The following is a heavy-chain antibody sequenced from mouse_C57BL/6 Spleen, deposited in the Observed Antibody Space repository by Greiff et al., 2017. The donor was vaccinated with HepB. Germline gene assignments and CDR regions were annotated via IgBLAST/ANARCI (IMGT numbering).Heavy chain of an antibody. V-gene: IGHV1-64*01. D-gene: IGHD2-4*01. CDR3: ARENYEGPWFAY. Sequence: QVQLQQPGAELVKPGASVKLSCKASGYTFTSYWMHWVKQRPGQGLEWIGMIHPNSGSTNYNEKFKSKATLTVDKSSSTAYMQLSSLTSEDSAVYYCARENYEGPWFAYWGQGTLVTVSA. CDR1: GYTFTSYW. J-gene: IGHJ3*01. CDR2: IHPNSGST.